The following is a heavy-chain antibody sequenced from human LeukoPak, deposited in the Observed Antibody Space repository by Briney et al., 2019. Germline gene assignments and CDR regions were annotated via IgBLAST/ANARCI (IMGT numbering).Heavy chain of an antibody. Sequence: GASVKVSCKVSGYTLTKLSMHWVRQTPGKGLEWMGGFDPEDGERHYAQNFQGRVTMTEDTSTDTAYMELSSLRSEETAVYYCASWKDYYESSGGPFDYWGQGTLVTVSS. CDR1: GYTLTKLS. D-gene: IGHD3-22*01. CDR3: ASWKDYYESSGGPFDY. J-gene: IGHJ4*02. V-gene: IGHV1-24*01. CDR2: FDPEDGER.